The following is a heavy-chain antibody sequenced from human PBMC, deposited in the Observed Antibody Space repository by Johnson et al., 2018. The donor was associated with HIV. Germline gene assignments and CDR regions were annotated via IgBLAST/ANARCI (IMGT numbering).Heavy chain of an antibody. V-gene: IGHV3-23*04. Sequence: VLLVESGGGVVQPGGSLRLSCAASGFTFSSYATSWVRQAPGKGLEWVSAISGSGGSTYYAASVKGRFTISRDNSKNTLYLQMNSLRAEDTAVYYCAKPPFYAFDIWGQGTMVTVSS. CDR1: GFTFSSYA. J-gene: IGHJ3*02. CDR2: ISGSGGST. CDR3: AKPPFYAFDI.